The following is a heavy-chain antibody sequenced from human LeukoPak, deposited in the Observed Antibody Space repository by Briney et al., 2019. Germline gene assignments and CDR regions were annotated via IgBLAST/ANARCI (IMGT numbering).Heavy chain of an antibody. V-gene: IGHV5-51*01. CDR3: ARDDYYYGMDV. Sequence: GESLKISCKGSGYSFTSSWIGWVRQMPGKGLEWMGIICPGDSDTRYSPSFQGQVTISADKSISTAYVQWSSLKASDTAMYYCARDDYYYGMDVWGQGTTVTVSS. CDR2: ICPGDSDT. CDR1: GYSFTSSW. J-gene: IGHJ6*02.